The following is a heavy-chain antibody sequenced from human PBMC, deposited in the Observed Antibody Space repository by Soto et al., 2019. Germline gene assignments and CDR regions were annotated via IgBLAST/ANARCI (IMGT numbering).Heavy chain of an antibody. D-gene: IGHD6-19*01. CDR2: ISGSGGST. CDR3: AKDGLGSSGWWTYFDY. J-gene: IGHJ4*02. V-gene: IGHV3-23*01. Sequence: EVQLLESGGGLVQPGGSLRLSCAASGFTFSSYAMSWVRQAPGKGLEWVSAISGSGGSTYYADSVKGRFTISRDNSKNMLYLQMNSLRAEDTAVYYCAKDGLGSSGWWTYFDYWGQGTLVTVSS. CDR1: GFTFSSYA.